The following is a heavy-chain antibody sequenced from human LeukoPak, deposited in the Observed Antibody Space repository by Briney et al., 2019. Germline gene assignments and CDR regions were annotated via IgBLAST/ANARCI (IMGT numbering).Heavy chain of an antibody. J-gene: IGHJ5*02. CDR2: INPNSGGT. Sequence: ASVKVSCKASGYTFTGYYMHWVRQAPGQGLEWMGWINPNSGGTNYAQKFQGRGTMTRDTSISTAYMELSRLRSDDTAVYYCAREGLRGVIGDNWFDPWGQGTLVTVSS. D-gene: IGHD3-10*01. V-gene: IGHV1-2*02. CDR1: GYTFTGYY. CDR3: AREGLRGVIGDNWFDP.